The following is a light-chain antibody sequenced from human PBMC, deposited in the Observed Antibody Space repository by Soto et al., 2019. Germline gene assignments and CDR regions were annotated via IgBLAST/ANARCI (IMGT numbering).Light chain of an antibody. CDR1: QSVSSN. Sequence: EIVMTQSPATLSVSPGERATLSCRASQSVSSNLAWYQQKPGQAPRLLIYCASTRATGIPARFSGSVSGTEFTLTISSLQSEDFAVYYYQQYNNWPQTFGQGTKVEI. V-gene: IGKV3-15*01. J-gene: IGKJ1*01. CDR3: QQYNNWPQT. CDR2: CAS.